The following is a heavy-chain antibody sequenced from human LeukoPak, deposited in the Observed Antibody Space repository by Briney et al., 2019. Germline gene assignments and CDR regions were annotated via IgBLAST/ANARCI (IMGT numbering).Heavy chain of an antibody. J-gene: IGHJ4*02. CDR3: ANSFGLSPDY. CDR2: IRYDGSNK. Sequence: PGGSLRLSCAASGSTFSSYGMHWVRQAPGKGLEWVAFIRYDGSNKYYADSVKGRFTISRDNSKNTLYLQMNSLRAEDTAVYYCANSFGLSPDYWGQGTLVTVSS. V-gene: IGHV3-30*02. D-gene: IGHD3-16*01. CDR1: GSTFSSYG.